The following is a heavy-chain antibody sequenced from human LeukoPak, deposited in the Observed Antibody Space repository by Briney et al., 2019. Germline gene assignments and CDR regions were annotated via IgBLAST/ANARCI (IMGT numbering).Heavy chain of an antibody. CDR3: GRIQDSRYDILTGLRYYYGMDV. D-gene: IGHD3-9*01. CDR1: GFSLSTSGMC. V-gene: IGHV2-70*01. CDR2: IDRDDDK. J-gene: IGHJ6*04. Sequence: SGPTLLNPTQTLTLTCTFSGFSLSTSGMCVSWIRQPPGKALEWLALIDRDDDKYYSTSLKTRLTISKDTSKSQVVLTMTNMDPVDTATYYCGRIQDSRYDILTGLRYYYGMDVWGKGTTVTVSS.